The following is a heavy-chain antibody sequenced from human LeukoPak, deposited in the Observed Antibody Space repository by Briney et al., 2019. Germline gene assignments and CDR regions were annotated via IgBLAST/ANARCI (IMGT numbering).Heavy chain of an antibody. V-gene: IGHV3-30-3*01. Sequence: GGSLRLSCAASGFTFSSYAMHWVRQAPGKGLEWVAVILFDGTNKYYADSVKGRFTISRDNAKNSLYLQMNSLRDEDTAVYYCARDLISGHYTFDYWGQGTLVTVSS. D-gene: IGHD4-11*01. CDR1: GFTFSSYA. J-gene: IGHJ4*02. CDR3: ARDLISGHYTFDY. CDR2: ILFDGTNK.